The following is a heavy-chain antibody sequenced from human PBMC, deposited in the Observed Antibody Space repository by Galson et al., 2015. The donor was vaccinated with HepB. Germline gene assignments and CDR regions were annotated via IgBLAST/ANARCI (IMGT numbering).Heavy chain of an antibody. CDR2: ISSSSSYI. V-gene: IGHV3-21*01. CDR1: GFTFSSYS. D-gene: IGHD7-27*01. J-gene: IGHJ3*02. Sequence: SLRLSCAASGFTFSSYSMNWVRQAPGKGLEWVSSISSSSSYIYYADSVKGRFTISRDNAKNSLYLQMNSLRAEDTAVYYCARGPDRTGDQGDDAFDIWGQGTMVTVSS. CDR3: ARGPDRTGDQGDDAFDI.